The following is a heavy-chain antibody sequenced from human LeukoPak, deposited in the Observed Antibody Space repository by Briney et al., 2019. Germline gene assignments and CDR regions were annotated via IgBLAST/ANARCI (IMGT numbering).Heavy chain of an antibody. CDR2: IRYDGSNK. D-gene: IGHD3-3*01. CDR1: GFTFSSYG. CDR3: AKTSSPPSPLQFLPADTFDY. V-gene: IGHV3-30*02. J-gene: IGHJ4*02. Sequence: GGSLRLSCAASGFTFSSYGMHWVRQAPGKGLEWVAFIRYDGSNKYYADSVKGRFTISRDNSKNTLYLQMNSLRAEDTAVYYCAKTSSPPSPLQFLPADTFDYWGQGTLVTVSS.